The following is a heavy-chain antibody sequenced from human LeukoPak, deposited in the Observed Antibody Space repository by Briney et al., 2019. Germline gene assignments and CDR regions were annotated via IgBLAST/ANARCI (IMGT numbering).Heavy chain of an antibody. J-gene: IGHJ5*01. CDR2: IYYRGST. Sequence: SENLTAHCTVSGGSISSSSDYWGWIRQPPGKGLEWIGSIYYRGSTYYNPSLKSRVTISVATSKNQFSLKLSSVTAADTAVYYCARQGWDREVQLSFLTLPFDFCGHESQVPVYS. CDR1: GGSISSSSDY. CDR3: ARQGWDREVQLSFLTLPFDF. D-gene: IGHD5-18*01. V-gene: IGHV4-39*01.